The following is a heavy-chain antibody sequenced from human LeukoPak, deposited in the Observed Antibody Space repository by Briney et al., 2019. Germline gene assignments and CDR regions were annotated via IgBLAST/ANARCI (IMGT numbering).Heavy chain of an antibody. CDR2: IYYSGTA. CDR1: GPSISSSS. J-gene: IGHJ4*02. CDR3: ARHLSSGWSDY. Sequence: SETLSLTCTVSGPSISSSSWTCIRQPPGKGLECIGFIYYSGTAHYNPSLKSRVTISLDTSKNQFSLRLSSVTASDTAVYYCARHLSSGWSDYWGQGTLVTVSS. D-gene: IGHD6-19*01. V-gene: IGHV4-59*08.